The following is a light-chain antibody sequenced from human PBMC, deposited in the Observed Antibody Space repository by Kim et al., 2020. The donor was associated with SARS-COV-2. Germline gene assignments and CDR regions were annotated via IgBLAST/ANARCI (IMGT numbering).Light chain of an antibody. CDR2: STS. V-gene: IGKV1-16*01. CDR1: EGISHD. Sequence: DIQMAQSPSSLSASVGDRVTITCRASEGISHDLAWFQQKPGKPPKPLIYSTSSLQLGVPSRFRGSTSGPDFILTISSLQPEDFAVYYCQQYNEFPYTFGQGTKLEIK. J-gene: IGKJ2*01. CDR3: QQYNEFPYT.